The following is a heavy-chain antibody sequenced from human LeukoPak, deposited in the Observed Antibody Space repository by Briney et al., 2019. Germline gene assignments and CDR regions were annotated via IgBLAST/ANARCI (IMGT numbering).Heavy chain of an antibody. CDR2: IRYDGSNK. D-gene: IGHD6-19*01. CDR1: GFTFSSYG. CDR3: AKDPGIAVAGSVSWFDP. Sequence: TGGSLRLSCAASGFTFSSYGMHWVRQAPGKGLEWVAFIRYDGSNKYYADSVKGRFTISRDNSKNTLYLQMNSLRAEDTAVYYCAKDPGIAVAGSVSWFDPWGQGTLVTVSS. V-gene: IGHV3-30*02. J-gene: IGHJ5*02.